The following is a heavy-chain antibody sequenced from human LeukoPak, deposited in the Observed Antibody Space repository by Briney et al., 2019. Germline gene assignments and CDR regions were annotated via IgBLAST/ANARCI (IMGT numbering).Heavy chain of an antibody. CDR3: AEDARSSWKDFFDY. V-gene: IGHV3-23*01. CDR2: MGGSGGTT. J-gene: IGHJ4*02. Sequence: PGGSLRLSCAASGFTFSSYAMSWVRQAPGKGLEWVSRMGGSGGTTSYADSVKGRFTISRDKSKNTLYLEMNSLRAEDTAVYYCAEDARSSWKDFFDYWGQGTLVTV. CDR1: GFTFSSYA. D-gene: IGHD6-13*01.